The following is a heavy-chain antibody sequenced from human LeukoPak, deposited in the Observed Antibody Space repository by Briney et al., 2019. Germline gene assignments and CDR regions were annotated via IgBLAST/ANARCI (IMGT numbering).Heavy chain of an antibody. D-gene: IGHD6-19*01. CDR2: ISYDGSNK. CDR1: GFTFSSYA. J-gene: IGHJ1*01. Sequence: GGSLRLSCAASGFTFSSYAMHWVRQAPGKGLEWVAVISYDGSNKYYADSVKGRFTISRDNSKNTLYLQMNSLRAEDTAVYYCARDPQQWLVFKYFQHWARAPWSPSPQ. CDR3: ARDPQQWLVFKYFQH. V-gene: IGHV3-30-3*01.